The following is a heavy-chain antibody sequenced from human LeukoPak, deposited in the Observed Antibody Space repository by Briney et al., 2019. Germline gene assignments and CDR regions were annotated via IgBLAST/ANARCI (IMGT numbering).Heavy chain of an antibody. J-gene: IGHJ4*02. CDR2: IRYDGSDQ. D-gene: IGHD6-13*01. Sequence: GGSLRLSCAASGFTFSSYGIHWVRQAPGKGLDWVAFIRYDGSDQYHTDSVKGRFTISRDNSKNTLYLQMNRLRAEDTAIFYCAKDNSNWSFDYWGQGTLVTVSS. CDR1: GFTFSSYG. V-gene: IGHV3-30*02. CDR3: AKDNSNWSFDY.